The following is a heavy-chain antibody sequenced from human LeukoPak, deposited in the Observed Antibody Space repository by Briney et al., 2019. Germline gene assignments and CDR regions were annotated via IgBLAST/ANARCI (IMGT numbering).Heavy chain of an antibody. CDR1: GGSFSGYY. V-gene: IGHV4-34*01. CDR3: AGEPLRVATTGTPLGYFDY. Sequence: SETLSLTCAVYGGSFSGYYWSWIRQPPGKGLEWIGEINHSGSTNYNPSLKSRVTISVDTSKNQFSLKLSSVTAADTAGYYCAGEPLRVATTGTPLGYFDYWGQGTLVTVSS. D-gene: IGHD1-1*01. J-gene: IGHJ4*02. CDR2: INHSGST.